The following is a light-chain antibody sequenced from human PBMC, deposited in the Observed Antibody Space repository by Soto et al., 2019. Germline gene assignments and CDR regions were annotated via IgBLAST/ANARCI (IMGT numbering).Light chain of an antibody. CDR1: QSLLHSNGYNY. CDR2: LGS. J-gene: IGKJ2*01. V-gene: IGKV2-28*01. CDR3: MQALQTSYT. Sequence: DIVMTQSPLSLPVTPGEPASISCRSSQSLLHSNGYNYLDWYLQKPAQSPQLLIYLGSNRASGVPDRFSGSGSGTDFTLKISRVEAEDVGVYYCMQALQTSYTFGQGTKLEIK.